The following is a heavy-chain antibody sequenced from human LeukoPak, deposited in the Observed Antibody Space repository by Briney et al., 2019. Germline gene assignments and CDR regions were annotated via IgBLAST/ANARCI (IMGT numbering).Heavy chain of an antibody. D-gene: IGHD6-6*01. CDR3: ARDRYYSSSSLDY. V-gene: IGHV1-2*02. CDR1: GYTFTGYY. J-gene: IGHJ4*02. Sequence: ASVKVSCKASGYTFTGYYMHWVRQAPGQGLEWMGWINPNSGGTNYAQKFQGRVTMTRDTSISIGYMELSRLKSDDTAVYYCARDRYYSSSSLDYWGQGTLVTVSS. CDR2: INPNSGGT.